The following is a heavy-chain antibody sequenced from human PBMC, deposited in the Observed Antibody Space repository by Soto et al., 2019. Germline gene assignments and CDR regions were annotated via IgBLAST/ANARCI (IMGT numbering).Heavy chain of an antibody. CDR2: IYYSGST. J-gene: IGHJ4*02. D-gene: IGHD6-13*01. Sequence: SETLSLTCTVSGGSFSPNYWSWIRQPPGKGLEWVGYIYYSGSTNYNPSLKSRVTISVDTSKNQFSLKLSSVTAADTAVYYCARYNAASGTYYFDFWGQGALVTVSS. V-gene: IGHV4-59*12. CDR3: ARYNAASGTYYFDF. CDR1: GGSFSPNY.